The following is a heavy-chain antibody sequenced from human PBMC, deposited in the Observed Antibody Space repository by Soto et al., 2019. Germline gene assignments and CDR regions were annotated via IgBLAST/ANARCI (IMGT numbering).Heavy chain of an antibody. Sequence: AETLSLTCSVSCYSISSGYYWGWMRHPPGKGLEWIGSIYHSGSTYYNPSLKSRVTISVDTSKNQFSLKLSSVTAADTAVYYCARIGYSYGSSWFDPWGQGTLVTVSS. V-gene: IGHV4-38-2*01. CDR2: IYHSGST. CDR1: CYSISSGYY. CDR3: ARIGYSYGSSWFDP. D-gene: IGHD5-18*01. J-gene: IGHJ5*02.